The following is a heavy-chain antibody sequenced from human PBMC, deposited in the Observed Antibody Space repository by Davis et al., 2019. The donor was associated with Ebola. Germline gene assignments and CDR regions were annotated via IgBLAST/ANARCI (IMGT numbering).Heavy chain of an antibody. CDR1: GFTFSSYS. D-gene: IGHD3-22*01. CDR3: ANLRAEYYYDSSGYYTYWYFDL. J-gene: IGHJ2*01. V-gene: IGHV3-21*04. CDR2: ISSSSSYI. Sequence: GESLKISCAASGFTFSSYSMNWVRQAPGKGLEWVSSISSSSSYIYYADSVKGRFTISRDNAKNTLYLQMNSLRAEDTAVYYCANLRAEYYYDSSGYYTYWYFDLWGRGTLVTVSS.